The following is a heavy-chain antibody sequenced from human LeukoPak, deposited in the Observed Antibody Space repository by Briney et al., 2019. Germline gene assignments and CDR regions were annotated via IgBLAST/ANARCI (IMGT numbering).Heavy chain of an antibody. CDR2: IYYSGST. V-gene: IGHV4-39*02. CDR1: GGSISSSSYY. CDR3: ARDGIRGYSYGYANYYYYMDV. J-gene: IGHJ6*03. D-gene: IGHD5-18*01. Sequence: PSETLSLTCTVSGGSISSSSYYWGWIRQPPGKGLEWIGSIYYSGSTYYNPSLKSRVTISVDTSKNQFSLKLSSVTAADTAVYYCARDGIRGYSYGYANYYYYMDVWGKGTTVTVSS.